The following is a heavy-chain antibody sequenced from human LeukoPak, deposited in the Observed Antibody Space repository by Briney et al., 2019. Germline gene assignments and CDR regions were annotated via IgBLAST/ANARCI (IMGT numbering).Heavy chain of an antibody. CDR2: IYPGDSDT. V-gene: IGHV5-51*01. CDR3: ARLLAAAGPLSPFDY. J-gene: IGHJ4*02. Sequence: GESLKISCKGSGYSLTSYWIGWVRQMPGKGLEGMGIIYPGDSDTRYSPSFQGQVTISADKSISTAYLQSSSLKASDTAMYYCARLLAAAGPLSPFDYWGQGTLVTVSS. D-gene: IGHD6-13*01. CDR1: GYSLTSYW.